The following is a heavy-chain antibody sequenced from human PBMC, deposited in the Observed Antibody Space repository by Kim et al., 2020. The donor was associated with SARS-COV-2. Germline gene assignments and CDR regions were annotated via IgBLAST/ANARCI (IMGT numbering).Heavy chain of an antibody. CDR1: GITFSSYA. Sequence: GGSLRLSCAVSGITFSSYAMSWVRQAPGKGLDWVSGISGGGDFTYYADSVKGRFTISRDNSKNTLFLQMSSLRAEDTAIYYCAKGKFGYCAGISCLGPRNWGQGTQVTVSS. D-gene: IGHD2-8*02. CDR2: ISGGGDFT. J-gene: IGHJ4*02. V-gene: IGHV3-23*01. CDR3: AKGKFGYCAGISCLGPRN.